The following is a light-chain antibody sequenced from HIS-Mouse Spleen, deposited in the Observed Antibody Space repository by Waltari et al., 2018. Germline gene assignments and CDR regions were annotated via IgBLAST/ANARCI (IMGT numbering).Light chain of an antibody. Sequence: QSALTQPRSVSGSPGQSVTISCTVTSSDAGGYNSVSWYQQHPGQAPKLMIYDVSKRPSGVPDRFSGSKSGNTASLTISGLQAEDEADYYCCSYAGSYTGVFGTGTKVTVL. V-gene: IGLV2-11*01. CDR3: CSYAGSYTGV. CDR1: SSDAGGYNS. J-gene: IGLJ1*01. CDR2: DVS.